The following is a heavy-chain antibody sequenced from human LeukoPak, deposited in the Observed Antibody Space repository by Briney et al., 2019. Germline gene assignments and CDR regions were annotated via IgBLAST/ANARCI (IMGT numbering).Heavy chain of an antibody. V-gene: IGHV1-2*02. CDR2: INPNSGGT. D-gene: IGHD4-17*01. J-gene: IGHJ5*02. CDR3: ARGYDYGDYRWFDP. Sequence: ASVKVSCKASGYTFTRYYLHWVRQAPGQGLEWMGWINPNSGGTNYAQKFQGRVTMTWDTSISTAYMELSSLRSDDTALYYCARGYDYGDYRWFDPWGQGTLVTVSS. CDR1: GYTFTRYY.